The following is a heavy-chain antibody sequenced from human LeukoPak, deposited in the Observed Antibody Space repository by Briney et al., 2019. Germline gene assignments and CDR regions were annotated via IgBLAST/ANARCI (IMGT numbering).Heavy chain of an antibody. CDR3: SRVPIRTVTWVVVLRGHDVFDM. CDR1: GFTSDDYA. D-gene: IGHD2-2*01. CDR2: IRSKAYGGTT. J-gene: IGHJ3*02. V-gene: IGHV3-49*01. Sequence: GRSLRLSCTASGFTSDDYAMTWFRQAPGKGLEWVGCIRSKAYGGTTEYAASVKGRSTISCDGTKSFAYIQMHSMKIEHTAVYYCSRVPIRTVTWVVVLRGHDVFDMCGQGTMVTVSS.